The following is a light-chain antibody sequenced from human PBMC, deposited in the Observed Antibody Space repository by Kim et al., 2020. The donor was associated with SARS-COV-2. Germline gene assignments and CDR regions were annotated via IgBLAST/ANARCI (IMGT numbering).Light chain of an antibody. CDR3: QAWDSRTAL. J-gene: IGLJ3*02. Sequence: VSPGQTASITCSGDKLGSRYASWYQQKPGQSPVVVIYEDSKRPSGIPERVSGSNSGNTATLTISGTQSVDEADYYCQAWDSRTALFGGGTQLTVL. CDR1: KLGSRY. V-gene: IGLV3-1*01. CDR2: EDS.